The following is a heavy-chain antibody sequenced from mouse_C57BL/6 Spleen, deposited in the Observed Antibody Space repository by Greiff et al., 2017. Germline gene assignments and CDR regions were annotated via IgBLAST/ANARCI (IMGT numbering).Heavy chain of an antibody. Sequence: VQLQQSGPELVKPGASVKISCKASGYAFSSSWMNWVQQRPGKGLEWIGRIYPGDGDTNYNGKFKGKATLTANKSSSTAYMQLSSLTSEDSAVYFCARYYGNLYWYFDVWGTGATVTVSS. CDR1: GYAFSSSW. J-gene: IGHJ1*03. CDR3: ARYYGNLYWYFDV. V-gene: IGHV1-82*01. CDR2: IYPGDGDT. D-gene: IGHD2-1*01.